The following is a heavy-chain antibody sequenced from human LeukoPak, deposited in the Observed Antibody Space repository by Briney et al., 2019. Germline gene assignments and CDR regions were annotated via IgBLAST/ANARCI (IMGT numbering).Heavy chain of an antibody. CDR2: INSDGNWT. Sequence: GGSLRLSCAASGNYWMHWVRQAPGKGLVWVSHINSDGNWTSYADSVKGRFTISKDNAKNTVYLQMNNLRAEDTAVYYCARDMVRGVYYFDYWGQGTLVTVSS. D-gene: IGHD3-10*01. CDR1: GNYW. CDR3: ARDMVRGVYYFDY. J-gene: IGHJ4*02. V-gene: IGHV3-74*01.